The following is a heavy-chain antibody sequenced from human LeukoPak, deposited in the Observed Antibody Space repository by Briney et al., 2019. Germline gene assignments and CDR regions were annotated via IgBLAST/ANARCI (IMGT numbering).Heavy chain of an antibody. CDR2: IISSSSYI. D-gene: IGHD6-19*01. CDR3: ARVRDSSGWYYFDY. CDR1: GFTFSSYS. V-gene: IGHV3-21*01. J-gene: IGHJ4*02. Sequence: GGSLRLSCGASGFTFSSYSMNWVRQAPGKGLEGVSSIISSSSYIYYADSVKGRFTISRDNAKNSLYLQMNSLRAEDTAVYYCARVRDSSGWYYFDYWGQGTLVTVSS.